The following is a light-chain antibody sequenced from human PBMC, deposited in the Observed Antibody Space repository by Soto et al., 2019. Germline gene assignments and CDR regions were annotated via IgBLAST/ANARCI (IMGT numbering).Light chain of an antibody. V-gene: IGKV3-15*01. CDR2: GAS. J-gene: IGKJ1*01. CDR3: QQYNDWPPWT. CDR1: QSVSSK. Sequence: EVVMTQSPATLSVSPGEEATLSCRASQSVSSKLAWYQQKPGQAPRLLIYGASTRATGIPARFSGSGSGTEFTLTISSLQSEDFAVYYCQQYNDWPPWTFGQGAKVDI.